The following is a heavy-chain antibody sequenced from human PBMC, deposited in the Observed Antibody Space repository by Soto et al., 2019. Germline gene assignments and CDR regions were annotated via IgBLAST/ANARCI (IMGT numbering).Heavy chain of an antibody. D-gene: IGHD4-17*01. CDR2: ISGSGGST. Sequence: LRLSCAASGFTFSSYAMSWVRQAPGKGLEWVSAISGSGGSTYYADSVKGRFTISRDNSKNTLYLHMNSLRAEDTAVYYCARGSAYSDYDLEYWGQGTLVTVSS. J-gene: IGHJ4*02. CDR1: GFTFSSYA. CDR3: ARGSAYSDYDLEY. V-gene: IGHV3-23*01.